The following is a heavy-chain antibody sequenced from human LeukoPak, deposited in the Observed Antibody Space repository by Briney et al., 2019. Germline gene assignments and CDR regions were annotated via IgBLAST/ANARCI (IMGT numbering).Heavy chain of an antibody. CDR2: ISAYNGNT. V-gene: IGHV1-18*01. J-gene: IGHJ4*02. CDR3: ARDLGIAAAGTSGY. Sequence: ASVKVSCKASGYTFTSYGISWVRQAPGQGLEWMGWISAYNGNTNYAQKLQGRVTMTTDTSASTAYMELRSLRSDDTAVYYCARDLGIAAAGTSGYWGQGTLVTVSS. D-gene: IGHD6-13*01. CDR1: GYTFTSYG.